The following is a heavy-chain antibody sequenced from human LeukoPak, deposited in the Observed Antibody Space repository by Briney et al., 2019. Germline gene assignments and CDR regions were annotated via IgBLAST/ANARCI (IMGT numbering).Heavy chain of an antibody. CDR2: VSSSSSNI. D-gene: IGHD2-21*02. CDR1: GFTFSSYS. V-gene: IGHV3-48*02. J-gene: IGHJ5*02. CDR3: ESAKNPYGSGDCRWFDP. Sequence: GGSLRLSCAASGFTFSSYSMNWVRQAPGKGLEWVSYVSSSSSNIYYADSVKGRFTISRDNAKNSLYLQMNSLRDENTAVYYCESAKNPYGSGDCRWFDPWGQGTLVTVSS.